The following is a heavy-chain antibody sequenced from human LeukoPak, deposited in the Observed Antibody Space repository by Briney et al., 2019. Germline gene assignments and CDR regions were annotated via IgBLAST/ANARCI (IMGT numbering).Heavy chain of an antibody. CDR2: IKHDGSEK. Sequence: GGSLRLSCAASGLTFSRHWMTWVRQAPGKGLEWVANIKHDGSEKNYVDSVKGRFTISRDNAKNSLYLQMNSLRAEDTVVYYCATPLDYYDRSDSHQGGDWGQGTLVTVSS. V-gene: IGHV3-7*03. CDR1: GLTFSRHW. D-gene: IGHD3-22*01. J-gene: IGHJ4*02. CDR3: ATPLDYYDRSDSHQGGD.